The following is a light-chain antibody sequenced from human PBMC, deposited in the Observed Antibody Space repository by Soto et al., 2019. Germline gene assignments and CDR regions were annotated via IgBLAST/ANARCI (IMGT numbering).Light chain of an antibody. Sequence: IVLTQSPGTLSLSPGERGALSCRASQSVSSNYVAWYQQKPGQAPRLLIIGASTTATGVPARFSGSGSGTDFTLTISRLEPEDFAVYYCQQYGSSLFTFGPGTKVDIK. CDR3: QQYGSSLFT. V-gene: IGKV3-20*01. CDR1: QSVSSNY. CDR2: GAS. J-gene: IGKJ3*01.